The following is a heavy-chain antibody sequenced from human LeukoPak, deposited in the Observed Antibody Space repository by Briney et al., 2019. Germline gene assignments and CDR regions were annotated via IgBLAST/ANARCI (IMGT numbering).Heavy chain of an antibody. Sequence: GRSLRLSCAASGFTFSSYVMHWVRQAPGKGLEWVAIISYDGSNEYYADSVKGRFTISRDNSENTLYLQMNSLRAADTAVYYCAKEIAVAGRSGGYYFDYWGQGTLVTVSS. CDR2: ISYDGSNE. D-gene: IGHD6-19*01. J-gene: IGHJ4*02. V-gene: IGHV3-30*04. CDR1: GFTFSSYV. CDR3: AKEIAVAGRSGGYYFDY.